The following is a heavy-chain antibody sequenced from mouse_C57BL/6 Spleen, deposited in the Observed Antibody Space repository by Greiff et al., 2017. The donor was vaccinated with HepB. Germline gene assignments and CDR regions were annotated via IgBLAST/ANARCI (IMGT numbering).Heavy chain of an antibody. Sequence: QVQLQQPGAELVRPGSSVKLSCKASGYTFTSYWMHWVKQRPIQGLEWIGNIDPSDSETHYNQKFKDKATLTVDKSSSTAYMQLSSLTSEDSAVYYCARFQDSSGYDLDYWGQGTTLTVSS. CDR3: ARFQDSSGYDLDY. D-gene: IGHD3-2*02. CDR2: IDPSDSET. V-gene: IGHV1-52*01. J-gene: IGHJ2*01. CDR1: GYTFTSYW.